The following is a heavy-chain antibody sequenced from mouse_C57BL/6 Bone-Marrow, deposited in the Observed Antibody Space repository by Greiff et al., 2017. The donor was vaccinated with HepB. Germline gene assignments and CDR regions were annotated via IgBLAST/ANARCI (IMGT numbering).Heavy chain of an antibody. D-gene: IGHD4-1*01. CDR1: GYTFTDYE. CDR3: TREGWDWFDY. CDR2: IDPETGGT. Sequence: LQQSGAELVRPGASVTLSCKASGYTFTDYEMHWVKQTPVHGLEWIGAIDPETGGTAYNQKFKGKAILTADKSSSTAYMELRSLTSEDSAVYYCTREGWDWFDYCGQGTTLTVSS. V-gene: IGHV1-15*01. J-gene: IGHJ2*01.